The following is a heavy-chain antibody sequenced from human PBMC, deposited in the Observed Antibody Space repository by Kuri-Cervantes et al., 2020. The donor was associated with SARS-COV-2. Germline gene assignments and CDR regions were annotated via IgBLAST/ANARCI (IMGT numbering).Heavy chain of an antibody. CDR1: GFNFSTSD. Sequence: SLKISCVASGFNFSTSDMHWVRQAPGKGLEWVTFISYDGKNKKCLASGKGRFTISRDNSQNTLHLQMKSLRDEDTAIYYCAKDRAGVHDFWGQGTLVTVSS. CDR3: AKDRAGVHDF. D-gene: IGHD2-21*01. CDR2: ISYDGKNK. V-gene: IGHV3-30*18. J-gene: IGHJ4*02.